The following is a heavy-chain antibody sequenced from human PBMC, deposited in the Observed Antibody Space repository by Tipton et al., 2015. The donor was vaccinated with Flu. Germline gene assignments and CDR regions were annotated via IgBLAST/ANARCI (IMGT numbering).Heavy chain of an antibody. CDR3: ARVLVVAATPFDY. J-gene: IGHJ4*02. D-gene: IGHD2-15*01. V-gene: IGHV4-59*12. Sequence: TLSLTCTVSGDSISDYYWSWIRQPPGKGLEWIGYIYYSGSTNYNPSLKSRVTISVDTSKNQFSLKVSSVTAAATAVYYCARVLVVAATPFDYWGQGILVIVSS. CDR2: IYYSGST. CDR1: GDSISDYY.